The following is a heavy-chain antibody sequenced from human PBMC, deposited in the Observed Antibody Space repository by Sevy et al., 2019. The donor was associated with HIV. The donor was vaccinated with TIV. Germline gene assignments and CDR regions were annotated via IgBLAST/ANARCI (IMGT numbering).Heavy chain of an antibody. CDR2: IYYNGHI. Sequence: SETLSLTCTVSGGSITNLYWNWIRQPPGKGLEWIANIYYNGHINYNPSLKSPVTLSLDTSKNQLSLRLSSVPAAATAMYYCAGENAWGRGYSWGQGTLVTVSS. CDR1: GGSITNLY. V-gene: IGHV4-59*08. J-gene: IGHJ4*02. D-gene: IGHD1-26*01. CDR3: AGENAWGRGYS.